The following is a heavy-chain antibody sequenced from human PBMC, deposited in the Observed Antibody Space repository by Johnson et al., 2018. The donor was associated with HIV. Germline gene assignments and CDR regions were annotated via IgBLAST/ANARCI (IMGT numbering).Heavy chain of an antibody. Sequence: VQLVESGGGLVKPGGSLRLSCAASGFPFTDAWMTWVRQAPGKGLEWVGRIKSKSDGGTTDYAAPVKGRFTISRDNSKNTLYLQMNSLRAEDTAVYYCAKDLSIAAASRAFDIWGQGTMVTVSS. CDR2: IKSKSDGGTT. D-gene: IGHD6-6*01. V-gene: IGHV3-15*01. CDR3: AKDLSIAAASRAFDI. J-gene: IGHJ3*02. CDR1: GFPFTDAW.